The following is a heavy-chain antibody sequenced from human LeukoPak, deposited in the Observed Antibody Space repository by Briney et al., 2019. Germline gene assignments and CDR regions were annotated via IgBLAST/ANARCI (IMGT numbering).Heavy chain of an antibody. V-gene: IGHV3-23*01. CDR2: ITGSGGTT. CDR1: GFTFSSYA. Sequence: GGSLRLSCAASGFTFSSYAMNWVRQAPGKGLESVSAITGSGGTTFYADSVKGRFTISRDNAKNSLYLQMNSLRAEDTAVYYCARESPTPVSWGQGTLVTVSS. CDR3: ARESPTPVS. J-gene: IGHJ5*02.